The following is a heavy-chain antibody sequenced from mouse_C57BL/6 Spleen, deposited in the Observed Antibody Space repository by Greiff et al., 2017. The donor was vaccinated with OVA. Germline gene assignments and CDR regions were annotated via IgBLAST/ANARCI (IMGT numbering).Heavy chain of an antibody. J-gene: IGHJ1*03. V-gene: IGHV5-16*01. CDR3: ARGGGYYPYWYFDV. Sequence: EVQVVESEGGLVQPGSSMKLSCTASGFTFSDYYMAWVRQVPEKGLEWVANINYDGSSTYYLDSLKSRFIISRDNAKNILYLQMSSLKSEDTATYYCARGGGYYPYWYFDVWGTGTTVTVSS. CDR1: GFTFSDYY. CDR2: INYDGSST. D-gene: IGHD2-3*01.